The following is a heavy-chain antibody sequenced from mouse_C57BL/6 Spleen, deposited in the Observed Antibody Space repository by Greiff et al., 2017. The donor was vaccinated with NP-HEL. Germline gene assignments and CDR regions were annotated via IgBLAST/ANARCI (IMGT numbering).Heavy chain of an antibody. D-gene: IGHD3-1*01. Sequence: QVQLQQSGAELMKPGASVKLSCKATGYTFTGYWIEWVKQRPGHGLEWIGEILPGSGSTNYNEKFKGKATFTADTSSNTAYMQLSSLTTEDSASYYCASRGGFGLFDYWGQGTTLTVSS. CDR3: ASRGGFGLFDY. J-gene: IGHJ2*01. CDR1: GYTFTGYW. V-gene: IGHV1-9*01. CDR2: ILPGSGST.